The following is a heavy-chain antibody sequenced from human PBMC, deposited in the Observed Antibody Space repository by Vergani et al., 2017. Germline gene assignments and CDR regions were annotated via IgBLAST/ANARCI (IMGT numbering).Heavy chain of an antibody. D-gene: IGHD2-15*01. CDR1: GFSFNSYW. Sequence: DVHLAESGGGFFQPGGSLRLSCSASGFSFNSYWMHWVRQVPGKGLLWVSRTKSDGSITAYADSVKGRFTISRDNSKNTLYLQMNRLRPEDTAVYYCATAGAAYCRGASCYDFFEYWGQGTLVTVAS. CDR3: ATAGAAYCRGASCYDFFEY. J-gene: IGHJ4*02. CDR2: TKSDGSIT. V-gene: IGHV3-74*03.